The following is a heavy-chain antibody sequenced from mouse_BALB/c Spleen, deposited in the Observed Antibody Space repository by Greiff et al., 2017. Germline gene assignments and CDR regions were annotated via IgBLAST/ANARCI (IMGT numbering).Heavy chain of an antibody. V-gene: IGHV6-6*02. CDR3: TRYGSSGYFDV. CDR2: IRLKSDNYAT. J-gene: IGHJ1*01. Sequence: EVMLVESGGGLVQPGGSMKLSCVASGFTFSSYWMSWVRQSPEKGLEWVAEIRLKSDNYATHYAESVKGKFTISRDDSKSRLYLQMNSLRAEDTGIYYGTRYGSSGYFDVWGAGTTVTVSA. CDR1: GFTFSSYW. D-gene: IGHD1-1*01.